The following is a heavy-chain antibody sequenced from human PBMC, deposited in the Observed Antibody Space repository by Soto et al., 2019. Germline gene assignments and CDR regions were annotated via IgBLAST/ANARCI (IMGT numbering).Heavy chain of an antibody. D-gene: IGHD6-6*01. CDR3: ARALAGSSRYDL. CDR1: GFSLSSKSVG. Sequence: QVTLKESGPELVRPTETLTLTCTVSGFSLSSKSVGMGWIRQPPGKALEWLAHTFSNDDKGYITPLKRRLTISKDASKSQVVLLMTNLDPVDTATYYCARALAGSSRYDLWGQGILVTVSS. V-gene: IGHV2-26*01. CDR2: TFSNDDK. J-gene: IGHJ5*02.